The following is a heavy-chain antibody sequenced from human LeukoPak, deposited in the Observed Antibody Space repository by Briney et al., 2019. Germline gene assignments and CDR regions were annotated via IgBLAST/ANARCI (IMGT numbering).Heavy chain of an antibody. Sequence: GGSLGLSCAASGFTFSSYAMSWVRQAPGKGLEWVSAISGSGGSTYYADSVKGRFTISRDNSKNTLYLQMNSLRADDTAVYYCARERTTIVSGTTIGAYWGQGTLVTVSS. J-gene: IGHJ4*02. CDR1: GFTFSSYA. CDR2: ISGSGGST. V-gene: IGHV3-23*01. D-gene: IGHD2/OR15-2a*01. CDR3: ARERTTIVSGTTIGAY.